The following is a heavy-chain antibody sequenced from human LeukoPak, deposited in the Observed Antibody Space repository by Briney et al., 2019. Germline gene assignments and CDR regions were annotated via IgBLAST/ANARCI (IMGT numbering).Heavy chain of an antibody. V-gene: IGHV1-8*01. D-gene: IGHD3-16*02. J-gene: IGHJ5*02. Sequence: GASVKVSCKASGYTFTSYDINWVRQATGQRLEWMGWMNPNSGNTGSAQRFQGRVTMTRDTSRSTAYMELRSLTSEDTAVYYCARGPLVRLPSSFDPWGQGTLVTVSS. CDR2: MNPNSGNT. CDR1: GYTFTSYD. CDR3: ARGPLVRLPSSFDP.